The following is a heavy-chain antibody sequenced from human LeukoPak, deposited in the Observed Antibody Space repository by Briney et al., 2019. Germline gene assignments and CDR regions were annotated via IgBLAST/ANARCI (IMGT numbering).Heavy chain of an antibody. CDR3: AKDRGYSSSWYVDY. V-gene: IGHV3-23*01. CDR2: ISGSGGST. D-gene: IGHD6-13*01. Sequence: ETLSLTCAVYGGSFSGYYWSWIRQPPGKGLEWVSAISGSGGSTYYADSVKGRFTISRDNSKNTLYLQMNSLRAEDTAVYYCAKDRGYSSSWYVDYWGQGTLVTVSS. J-gene: IGHJ4*02. CDR1: GGSFSGYY.